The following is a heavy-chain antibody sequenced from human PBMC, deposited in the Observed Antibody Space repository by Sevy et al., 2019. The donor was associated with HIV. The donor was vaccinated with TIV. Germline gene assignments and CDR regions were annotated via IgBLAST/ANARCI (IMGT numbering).Heavy chain of an antibody. CDR3: ARFDYGDYETIDY. V-gene: IGHV4-30-4*01. D-gene: IGHD4-17*01. CDR1: GGSISSGDYY. Sequence: SETLSLTCTVSGGSISSGDYYWSWIRQPPGKGLEWIGYIYHSGSTYYNPSLKSRVTISVDTSKNQFSLKLSSVTAADTAVYYCARFDYGDYETIDYWGQGTLVTVSS. CDR2: IYHSGST. J-gene: IGHJ4*02.